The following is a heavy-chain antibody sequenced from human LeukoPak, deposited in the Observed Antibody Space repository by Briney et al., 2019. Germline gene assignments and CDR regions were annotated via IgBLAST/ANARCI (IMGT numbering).Heavy chain of an antibody. CDR3: ARAQNYHDRSSYSDDTFDV. CDR1: GYTFTDNY. CDR2: VNPDSGGI. J-gene: IGHJ3*01. V-gene: IGHV1-2*06. D-gene: IGHD3-22*01. Sequence: GASVKVSCKASGYTFTDNYIHWVRQAPGQGLEWMGRVNPDSGGINYAQKFQGRVTMTRDTSINTAFVELRRLRSDDTATYYCARAQNYHDRSSYSDDTFDVWGHGTMITVSS.